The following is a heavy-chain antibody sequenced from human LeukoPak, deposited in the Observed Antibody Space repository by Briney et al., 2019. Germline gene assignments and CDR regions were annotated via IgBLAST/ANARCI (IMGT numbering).Heavy chain of an antibody. V-gene: IGHV1-18*01. CDR1: GFTFSSYG. J-gene: IGHJ4*02. CDR3: ARGTCSGGSCYWAPGY. CDR2: ISAYNGNT. D-gene: IGHD2-15*01. Sequence: GASVKVSCKGSGFTFSSYGIRWVGQAPGQGLGGVGWISAYNGNTNYAQKLQGRVTMTTDTSTSTAYMELRSLRSDDTAVYYCARGTCSGGSCYWAPGYWGQGTLVTVSS.